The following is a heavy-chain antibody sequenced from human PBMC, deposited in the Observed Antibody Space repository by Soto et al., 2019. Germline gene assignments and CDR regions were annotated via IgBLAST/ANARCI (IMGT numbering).Heavy chain of an antibody. D-gene: IGHD6-13*01. J-gene: IGHJ4*02. V-gene: IGHV1-3*01. CDR3: ARHVQSRIAAAWYFDY. Sequence: ASVKVSCKASGYTFTSYAMHWVRQAPGQRLEWMGWINAGNGNTKYSQKFQGRVTITRDTSASTAYMELSSLRSEDTAVYYCARHVQSRIAAAWYFDYWGQGTLVTVS. CDR1: GYTFTSYA. CDR2: INAGNGNT.